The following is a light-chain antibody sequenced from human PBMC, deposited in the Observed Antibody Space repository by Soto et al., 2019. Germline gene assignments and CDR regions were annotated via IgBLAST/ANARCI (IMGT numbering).Light chain of an antibody. V-gene: IGLV2-14*03. CDR1: SSDVGGYNY. CDR2: DVS. CDR3: SSYTSSSASTYG. J-gene: IGLJ1*01. Sequence: QSALTQPASVSGSPGQSITISCTGTSSDVGGYNYVSWYQQHPGKAPKLMIYDVSNRPSGISNRFSGSKSGNTASLTISGLQAEDEADYYCSSYTSSSASTYGFGTGTKLTVL.